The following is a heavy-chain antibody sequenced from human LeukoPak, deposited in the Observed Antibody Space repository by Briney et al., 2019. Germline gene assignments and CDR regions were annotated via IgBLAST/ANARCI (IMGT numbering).Heavy chain of an antibody. CDR2: TSAYNGNT. CDR3: ARETEQLWLVGNFDY. J-gene: IGHJ4*02. V-gene: IGHV1-18*01. Sequence: ASVKVSCKASGYTFTSYGISWVRQAPGQGLEWMGWTSAYNGNTNYAQKLQGRVTMTTDTSTSTAYMELRSLRSDDTAVYYCARETEQLWLVGNFDYWGQGTLVTVSS. CDR1: GYTFTSYG. D-gene: IGHD5-18*01.